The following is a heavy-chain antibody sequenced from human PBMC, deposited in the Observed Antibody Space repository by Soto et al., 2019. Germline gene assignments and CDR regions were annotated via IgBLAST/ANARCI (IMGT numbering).Heavy chain of an antibody. V-gene: IGHV3-30-3*01. CDR2: ILHDGNNK. D-gene: IGHD3-10*01. Sequence: GVPLRVSCGTAEFPITISWMHWVSKAPGKGLEWVAIILHDGNNKYYADSVKGRFTISRDNSKNTLYLQMNSLRTEDTAIYYCARDDEGGSYCDLGYWGQGTLVTVSS. J-gene: IGHJ4*02. CDR3: ARDDEGGSYCDLGY. CDR1: EFPITISW.